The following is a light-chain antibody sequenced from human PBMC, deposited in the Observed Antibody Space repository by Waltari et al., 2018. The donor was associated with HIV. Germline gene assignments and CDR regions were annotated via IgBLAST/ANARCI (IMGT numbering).Light chain of an antibody. Sequence: QSALTQPASVSGSPGQSIAISCTGTSSDVGGYNYVSWYQQHPGKAPQLIIYEVTSRPSWVSHRFSGSKSGNTASLTISGLQAEDETDYYCASYVTGGTVIFGGGTKLTVV. CDR2: EVT. CDR3: ASYVTGGTVI. V-gene: IGLV2-14*01. J-gene: IGLJ2*01. CDR1: SSDVGGYNY.